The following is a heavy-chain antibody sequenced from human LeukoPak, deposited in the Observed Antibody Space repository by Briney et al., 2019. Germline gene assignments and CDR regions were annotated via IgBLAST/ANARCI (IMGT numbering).Heavy chain of an antibody. CDR2: INPNSGGT. CDR1: GYTFTGYY. J-gene: IGHJ3*02. V-gene: IGHV1-2*02. D-gene: IGHD3-22*01. CDR3: VNYDSSGLGAFDI. Sequence: ASVKVSCKASGYTFTGYYMHWVRQAPGQGLEWMGWINPNSGGTHYAQKFQGRVTMTRDTSISTAYMALSRLRSDDTAVYYCVNYDSSGLGAFDIWGQGTMVTVSS.